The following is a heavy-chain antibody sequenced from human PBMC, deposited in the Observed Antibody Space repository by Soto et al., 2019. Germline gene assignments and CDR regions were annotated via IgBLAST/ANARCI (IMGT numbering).Heavy chain of an antibody. CDR1: GYTFTNYV. CDR2: INAGNGNT. Sequence: VASVKVSCKASGYTFTNYVMHWVRQAPGQRLEWMGWINAGNGNTKYSQRLQGRVTITREPSANTAYMELSSLRSEDTAVYYCARGGLVYVFSIGYWGPGTIVTVYS. J-gene: IGHJ4*02. V-gene: IGHV1-3*01. D-gene: IGHD1-20*01. CDR3: ARGGLVYVFSIGY.